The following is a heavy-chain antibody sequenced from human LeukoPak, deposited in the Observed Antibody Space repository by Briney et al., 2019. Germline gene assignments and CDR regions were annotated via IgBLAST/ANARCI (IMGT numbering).Heavy chain of an antibody. V-gene: IGHV3-73*01. CDR3: ARDLPEWELLGDHDY. CDR2: IRSKANSYAT. Sequence: GGSLRLSCAASGFTFSGSAMHWVRQASGKGLEWVGRIRSKANSYATAYAASVKGRFTISRDDSKNTAYLQMNSLRAEDTAVYYCARDLPEWELLGDHDYWGQGTLVTVSS. CDR1: GFTFSGSA. J-gene: IGHJ4*02. D-gene: IGHD1-26*01.